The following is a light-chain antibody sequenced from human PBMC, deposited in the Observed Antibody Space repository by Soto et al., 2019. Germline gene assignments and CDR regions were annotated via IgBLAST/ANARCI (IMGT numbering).Light chain of an antibody. V-gene: IGLV2-14*01. Sequence: QSALTQPASVTGSPGQSITISCTGTSGDIGAFNHVSWYQQFPGTAPKLIIYEVANRPSGVSGRFSGSRSGNTASLTISGLQPEDEADYYCASYTIKKSWVFGGGTKLPVL. J-gene: IGLJ3*02. CDR2: EVA. CDR1: SGDIGAFNH. CDR3: ASYTIKKSWV.